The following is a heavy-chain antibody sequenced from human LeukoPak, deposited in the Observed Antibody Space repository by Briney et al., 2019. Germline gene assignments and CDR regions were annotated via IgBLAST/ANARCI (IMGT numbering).Heavy chain of an antibody. V-gene: IGHV3-30*03. CDR2: VSYDGSHQ. J-gene: IGHJ4*02. CDR3: ARDVSSIASFDY. Sequence: PGRSLRLSCAASGFSFDNYGMHWVRQAPSKGLEWVAVVSYDGSHQYYADSVKGRFTISRDNSKDTVHLQMNSLRAEDTAVYYCARDVSSIASFDYWGQGSLVTVSS. CDR1: GFSFDNYG. D-gene: IGHD6-6*01.